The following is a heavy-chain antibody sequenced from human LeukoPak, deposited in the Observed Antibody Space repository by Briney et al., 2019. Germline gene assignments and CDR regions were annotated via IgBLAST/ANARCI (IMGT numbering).Heavy chain of an antibody. V-gene: IGHV3-23*01. D-gene: IGHD1-1*01. Sequence: PGGSLRLSCAASGFSFSIYAMTWVRQAPGKGLEWVSGISGNGGSTYYADSVKGRFTISRDNSKNTLYLKMNSLRAEDTAVYYCARVPYYYGMDVWGQGTTVTVSS. CDR1: GFSFSIYA. CDR2: ISGNGGST. J-gene: IGHJ6*02. CDR3: ARVPYYYGMDV.